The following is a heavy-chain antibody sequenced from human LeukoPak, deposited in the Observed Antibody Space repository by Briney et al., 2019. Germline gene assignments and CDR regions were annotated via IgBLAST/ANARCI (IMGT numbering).Heavy chain of an antibody. CDR1: GFTFGDYV. J-gene: IGHJ3*02. CDR3: TRRYNYDSSGYYYVRDAFDI. D-gene: IGHD3-22*01. Sequence: GGSLRLSCTASGFTFGDYVMSWVRQAPGKGLEWAGFIRSKAYGGTTKNAASVKGRFTISRDDSRSIAYLQMNSLKTEDTAVYYCTRRYNYDSSGYYYVRDAFDIWGQGTMVTVSS. CDR2: IRSKAYGGTT. V-gene: IGHV3-49*04.